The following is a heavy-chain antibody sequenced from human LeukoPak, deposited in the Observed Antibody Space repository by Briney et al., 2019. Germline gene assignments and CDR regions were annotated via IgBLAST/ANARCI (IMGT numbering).Heavy chain of an antibody. J-gene: IGHJ4*02. V-gene: IGHV1-2*06. CDR2: INPNSGDP. Sequence: ASVTVSCKASGYTFTGYFIHWVRQAPGQGLEWMGRINPNSGDPNYAQKFQGRVTMTGDTPISTAYMELSSLRSDDTAVYYCARGIAATDDYWGQGTLVTVSS. CDR1: GYTFTGYF. CDR3: ARGIAATDDY. D-gene: IGHD6-13*01.